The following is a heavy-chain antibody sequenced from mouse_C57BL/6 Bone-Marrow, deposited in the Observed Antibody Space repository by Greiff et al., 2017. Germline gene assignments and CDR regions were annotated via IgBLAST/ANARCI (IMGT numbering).Heavy chain of an antibody. CDR1: GYTFTSYG. CDR2: IYPSSGNT. CDR3: VYYYGSSYWYFDV. Sequence: QVQLKESGAELARPGASVKLSCKASGYTFTSYGISWVKQRTGQGLEWIGEIYPSSGNTYYNEKFKGKATLTADKSSSTAYMELRSLTSEDSAVYFCVYYYGSSYWYFDVWGTGTTVTVSS. V-gene: IGHV1-81*01. D-gene: IGHD1-1*01. J-gene: IGHJ1*03.